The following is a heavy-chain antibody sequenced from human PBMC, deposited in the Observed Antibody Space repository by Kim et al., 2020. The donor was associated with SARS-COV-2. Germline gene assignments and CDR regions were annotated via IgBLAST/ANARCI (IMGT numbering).Heavy chain of an antibody. CDR2: IDTSTWTP. J-gene: IGHJ5*02. CDR3: ARDHCTNTSCFDP. D-gene: IGHD2-8*01. Sequence: PGQGLGGMGWIDTSTWTPTYAQGFTGRFVFSLDTSVTTAYLQITSLKTEDTALYFCARDHCTNTSCFDPWGQGTLITVSS. V-gene: IGHV7-4-1*02.